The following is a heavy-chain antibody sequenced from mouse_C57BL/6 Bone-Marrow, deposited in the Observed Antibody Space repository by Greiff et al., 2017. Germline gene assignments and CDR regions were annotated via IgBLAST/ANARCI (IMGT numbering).Heavy chain of an antibody. Sequence: QVQLQQPGAELVKPGASVKLSCKASGYTFTSYWMHWVKQRPGRGIEWIGRIDPNSGGTKYNEKFKSKATLTVDKPASTAYMQLSSLTSEDSAVYYCAGDDYVYFDYWGQGTTLTVSS. CDR3: AGDDYVYFDY. CDR2: IDPNSGGT. CDR1: GYTFTSYW. D-gene: IGHD2-4*01. J-gene: IGHJ2*01. V-gene: IGHV1-72*01.